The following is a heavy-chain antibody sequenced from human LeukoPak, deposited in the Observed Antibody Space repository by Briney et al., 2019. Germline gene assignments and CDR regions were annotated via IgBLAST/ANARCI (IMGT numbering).Heavy chain of an antibody. CDR3: ARVLQNYYHMDV. V-gene: IGHV4-59*13. CDR2: IYDSGSA. J-gene: IGHJ6*03. Sequence: GSLRLSCAASGFTFSSYAMSWVRQAPGKGLEWIGFIYDSGSANYKSSLKSRVTMTVDTSKNQFSLKLNSVSAADTAVYYCARVLQNYYHMDVWGKGTTVTVSS. D-gene: IGHD3-3*01. CDR1: GFTFSSYA.